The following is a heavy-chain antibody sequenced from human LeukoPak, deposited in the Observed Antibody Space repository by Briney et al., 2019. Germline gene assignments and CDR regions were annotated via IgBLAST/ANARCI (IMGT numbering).Heavy chain of an antibody. CDR3: AVTYSLGY. V-gene: IGHV1-69*05. Sequence: SVKVSCKASGGTFSSYAISWVRQAPGQGLDWMGGIIPIFGTANYAQKFQGRVTITTDESTSTAYMELSSLRSEDTAVYYCAVTYSLGYWGQGTLVTVSS. CDR1: GGTFSSYA. CDR2: IIPIFGTA. D-gene: IGHD2-21*01. J-gene: IGHJ4*02.